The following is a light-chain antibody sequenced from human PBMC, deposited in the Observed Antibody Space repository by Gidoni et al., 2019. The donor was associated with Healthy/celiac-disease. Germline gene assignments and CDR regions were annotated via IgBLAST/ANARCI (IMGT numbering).Light chain of an antibody. V-gene: IGKV1-39*01. J-gene: IGKJ1*01. CDR2: AAS. CDR3: LQSYSTPT. Sequence: DIQMTQSPSSLSASVGDRVTITCRASQSISSYLNWYQQKPGKAPKLLIYAASSLQSGVPSRFSGSGSGTDFTLTISSLQPEDFATHYCLQSYSTPTFGQGTKVEIK. CDR1: QSISSY.